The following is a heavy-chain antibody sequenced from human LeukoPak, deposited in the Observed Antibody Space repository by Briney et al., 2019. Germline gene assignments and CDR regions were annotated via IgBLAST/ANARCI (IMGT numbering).Heavy chain of an antibody. D-gene: IGHD3-16*02. CDR3: ARDLLGYNYYYMDV. V-gene: IGHV3-9*01. CDR2: ISWNSGSI. Sequence: PGRSLRLSCAASGFTFYDYAMHWVRQAPGKGLEWVSGISWNSGSIGYADSVKGRFTISRDNAKNSLYLQMNSLRAEDTAVYYCARDLLGYNYYYMDVWGKGTTVTVSS. J-gene: IGHJ6*03. CDR1: GFTFYDYA.